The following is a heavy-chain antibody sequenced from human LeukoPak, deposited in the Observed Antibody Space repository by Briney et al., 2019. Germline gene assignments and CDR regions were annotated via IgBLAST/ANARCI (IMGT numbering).Heavy chain of an antibody. Sequence: PSETLSLTCIVSGGSISSSSYYWGWIRQPPGKGLEWIGEINHSGSTNYNPSLKSRVTISVDTSKNQFSLKLSSVTAADTAVYYCARAQDIVVVPAAYREIYYYYYGMDVWGQGTTVTVSS. CDR1: GGSISSSSYY. J-gene: IGHJ6*02. V-gene: IGHV4-39*07. CDR2: INHSGST. CDR3: ARAQDIVVVPAAYREIYYYYYGMDV. D-gene: IGHD2-2*01.